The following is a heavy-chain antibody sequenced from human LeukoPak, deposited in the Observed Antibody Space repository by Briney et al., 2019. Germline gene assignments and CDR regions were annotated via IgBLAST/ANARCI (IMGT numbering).Heavy chain of an antibody. V-gene: IGHV3-30*18. CDR3: AKDFLYGLYCSGGSCYLGFDY. D-gene: IGHD2-15*01. J-gene: IGHJ4*02. Sequence: GGSLRLSCAASGFTFSSYGMHWVRQAPGKGLEWVAVISYDGSNKYYADSVKGRFTISRDNSKNTLYLQMNSLRAEDTAVYYCAKDFLYGLYCSGGSCYLGFDYWGQGTLVTVSS. CDR1: GFTFSSYG. CDR2: ISYDGSNK.